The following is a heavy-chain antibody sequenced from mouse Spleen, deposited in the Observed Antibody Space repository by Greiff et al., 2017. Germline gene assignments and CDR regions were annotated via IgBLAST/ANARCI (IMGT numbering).Heavy chain of an antibody. Sequence: EVQLQQSGAELVRPGASVKLSCTASGFNIKDDYMHWVKQRPEQGLEWIGWIDPENGDTEYASKFQGKATITADTSSNTAYLQLSSLTSEDTAVYYCTRDYYRYDGAWFAYWGQGTLVTVSA. CDR2: IDPENGDT. D-gene: IGHD2-14*01. J-gene: IGHJ3*01. CDR1: GFNIKDDY. CDR3: TRDYYRYDGAWFAY. V-gene: IGHV14-4*01.